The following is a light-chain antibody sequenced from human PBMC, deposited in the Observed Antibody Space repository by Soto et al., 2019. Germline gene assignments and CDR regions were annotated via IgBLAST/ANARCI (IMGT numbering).Light chain of an antibody. CDR1: QSVSNN. J-gene: IGKJ2*01. CDR2: VAS. Sequence: EVVLTQSPVTLSVSPGERATLSCRASQSVSNNLAWYQQKPGQAPRLLIYVASTRATGIPARFSGSGSGTEFTLTISSLQSEDFAVYYCQQYNNWYTFGQGTKLEIK. V-gene: IGKV3-15*01. CDR3: QQYNNWYT.